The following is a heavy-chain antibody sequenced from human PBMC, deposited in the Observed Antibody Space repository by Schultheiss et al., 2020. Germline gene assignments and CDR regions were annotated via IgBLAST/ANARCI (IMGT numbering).Heavy chain of an antibody. Sequence: TLSLTCTVSGGSISSYYWSWTRQPPGKGLEWIGYIYYSGSTNYNPSLKSRVTISVDTSKNQFSLKLSSVTAADTAVYYCARVRIAAAEFDYWGQGTLVTVSS. CDR2: IYYSGST. D-gene: IGHD6-13*01. V-gene: IGHV4-59*01. CDR3: ARVRIAAAEFDY. CDR1: GGSISSYY. J-gene: IGHJ4*02.